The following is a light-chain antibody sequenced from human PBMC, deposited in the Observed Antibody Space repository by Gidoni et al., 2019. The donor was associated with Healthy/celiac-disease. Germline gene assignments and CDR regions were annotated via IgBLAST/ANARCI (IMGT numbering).Light chain of an antibody. J-gene: IGKJ2*01. CDR1: QSVSSY. CDR2: DAS. V-gene: IGKV3-11*01. Sequence: EIVFTQSPATLSLSPGERATLSCRASQSVSSYLSWYPQKPGQAPRLLIYDASNRATGIPARFSGSGSGTDFTLNISSLEPEDFAVYYCQQRSNWDTFGQGTKLEIK. CDR3: QQRSNWDT.